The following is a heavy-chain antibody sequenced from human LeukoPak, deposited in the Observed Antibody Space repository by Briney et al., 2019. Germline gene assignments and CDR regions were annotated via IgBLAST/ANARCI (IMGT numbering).Heavy chain of an antibody. J-gene: IGHJ4*02. D-gene: IGHD5-18*01. CDR1: GGTFSSYA. Sequence: ASVKVSCKASGGTFSSYAISWVRQAPGQGLEWMGGIIPIFGTANYAQKFQGRVTITTDESTSTAYMELSSLISEDTAVYYCARTFTNSYGYPLFDYWGQGTLVTVSS. CDR2: IIPIFGTA. V-gene: IGHV1-69*05. CDR3: ARTFTNSYGYPLFDY.